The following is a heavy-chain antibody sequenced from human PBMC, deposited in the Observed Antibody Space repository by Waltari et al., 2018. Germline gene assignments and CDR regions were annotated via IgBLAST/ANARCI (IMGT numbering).Heavy chain of an antibody. CDR2: IYHSGST. CDR3: ARSGRVQGVIVGGYYFDY. D-gene: IGHD3-10*01. V-gene: IGHV4-4*02. J-gene: IGHJ4*02. Sequence: QVQLQESGPGLVKPSGTLSLTCAVSGGSISSSNWWRRVSRPAGKGLEWIGEIYHSGSTNYNPSLKSRFTISVDKSKNQFSLKLSSVTAADTAVYYCARSGRVQGVIVGGYYFDYWGQGTLVTVSS. CDR1: GGSISSSNW.